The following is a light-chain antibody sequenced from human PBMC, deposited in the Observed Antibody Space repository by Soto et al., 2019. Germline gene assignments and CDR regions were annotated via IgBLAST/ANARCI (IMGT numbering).Light chain of an antibody. Sequence: QSALTQPACVSGSPGQSITISCTGTSRDVGGYSYVSWYQQHPGKAPKLMIYDVNNRPSGVSDRFSGSKSGNTASLTISGLQAEDESDYYCSSFTSYSTLVFGGGTKLTVL. CDR2: DVN. CDR1: SRDVGGYSY. J-gene: IGLJ2*01. V-gene: IGLV2-14*03. CDR3: SSFTSYSTLV.